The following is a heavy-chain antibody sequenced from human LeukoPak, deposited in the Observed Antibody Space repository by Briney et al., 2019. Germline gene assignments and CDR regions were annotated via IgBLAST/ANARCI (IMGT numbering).Heavy chain of an antibody. CDR2: IYYSGST. J-gene: IGHJ6*03. V-gene: IGHV4-59*01. CDR1: GGSISSYY. D-gene: IGHD2-2*03. CDR3: AKGGYCSSTSCPPYYYMDV. Sequence: SETLSLTCTVSGGSISSYYWSWLRQPPGKGLEWIGYIYYSGSTNYNPSLKSRVTRSVDTSKNQFSLKLSSVTAADTAVYYCAKGGYCSSTSCPPYYYMDVWGKGTTVTVSS.